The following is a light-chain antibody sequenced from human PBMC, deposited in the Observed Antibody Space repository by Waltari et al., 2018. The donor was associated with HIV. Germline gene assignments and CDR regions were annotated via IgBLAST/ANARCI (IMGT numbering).Light chain of an antibody. CDR1: RPILYTSNNQNY. J-gene: IGKJ4*01. CDR2: CAS. CDR3: QQYFATPPT. V-gene: IGKV4-1*01. Sequence: DIVMTQSPDSLAVSLGERATSRCKSSRPILYTSNNQNYLAWYQQKPGPPPKLLIYCASTRQTGVPDRFSGSGSGTDFTLTIRSLQAEDVAVYSCQQYFATPPTFGGGTKVEIK.